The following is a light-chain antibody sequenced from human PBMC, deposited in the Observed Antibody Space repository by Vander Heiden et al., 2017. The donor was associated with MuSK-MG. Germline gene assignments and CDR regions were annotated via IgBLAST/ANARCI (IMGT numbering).Light chain of an antibody. CDR1: QTVLSD. V-gene: IGKV3-15*01. J-gene: IGKJ4*01. Sequence: EMVMTQSPATLSVSPGERATLSCRASQTVLSDLAGYQQKPGQAPRLLIYDTYIPARFSGSGSGAEFTLTISSLQSEDFGVYYCQQYKYWPTFGGGTKVEIK. CDR2: DTY. CDR3: QQYKYWPT.